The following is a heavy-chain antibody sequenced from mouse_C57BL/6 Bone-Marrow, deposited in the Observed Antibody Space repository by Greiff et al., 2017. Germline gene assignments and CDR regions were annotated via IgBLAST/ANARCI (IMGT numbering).Heavy chain of an antibody. J-gene: IGHJ2*01. CDR1: GFNIKDAY. CDR2: IDPENGDT. CDR3: TMGYGSSCYFDY. Sequence: VQLQQSGAELVRPGASVKLSCTASGFNIKDAYMHWVKPRPEQGLEWIGWIDPENGDTESASKFPGKATIPADTSSNTAYLQLSSLTSEDTAVYYCTMGYGSSCYFDYGGQGTTL. D-gene: IGHD1-1*01. V-gene: IGHV14-4*01.